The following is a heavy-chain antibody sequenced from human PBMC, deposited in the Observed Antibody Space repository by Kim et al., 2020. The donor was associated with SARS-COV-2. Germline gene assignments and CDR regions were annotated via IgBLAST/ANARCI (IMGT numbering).Heavy chain of an antibody. J-gene: IGHJ6*02. D-gene: IGHD6-19*01. CDR2: ISYDGSNK. CDR1: GFSFSNYG. Sequence: GGSLRLSCAASGFSFSNYGMHWVRQAPGKGLEWVAIISYDGSNKDYADSAKGRFTISRDNSKNTLHLQMNSLRVEDTAVYYCAKGLAVAGRADDYAIDVWGQGTTVTVSS. CDR3: AKGLAVAGRADDYAIDV. V-gene: IGHV3-30*18.